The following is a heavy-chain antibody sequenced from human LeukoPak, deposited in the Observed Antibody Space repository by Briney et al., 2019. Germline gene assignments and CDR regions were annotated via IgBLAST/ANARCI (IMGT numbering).Heavy chain of an antibody. CDR1: GGSISSNY. Sequence: TSETLSLTCTVSGGSISSNYWSWIRQPPGKGLEWITYSSYTGSTNYNPSLKSRVTISVDTSKNQFSLKLSSVTAADTAVYYCARSYSNYMNWFDPWGQGTLVTVSS. D-gene: IGHD4-11*01. V-gene: IGHV4-59*01. CDR2: SSYTGST. CDR3: ARSYSNYMNWFDP. J-gene: IGHJ5*02.